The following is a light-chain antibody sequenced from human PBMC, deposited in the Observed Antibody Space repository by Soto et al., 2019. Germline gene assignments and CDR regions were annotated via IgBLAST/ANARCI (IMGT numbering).Light chain of an antibody. CDR2: AAS. Sequence: QMTQSPSSLSASVGEKIIITCRASRDVGSDVSWYQQKPGQAPKLLIYAASNLYTGVPSRFSGSRSGTEFTLTISSLQPEDFAVYYCQQYNEWPLTFGGGTKVDIK. J-gene: IGKJ4*01. V-gene: IGKV1-17*01. CDR3: QQYNEWPLT. CDR1: RDVGSD.